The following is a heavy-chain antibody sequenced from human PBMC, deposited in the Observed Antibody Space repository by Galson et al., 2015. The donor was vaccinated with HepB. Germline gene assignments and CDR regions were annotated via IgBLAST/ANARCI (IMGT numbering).Heavy chain of an antibody. J-gene: IGHJ4*02. CDR3: ARAPYGATDY. Sequence: SLRLSCAASGFIFSNYDMNWVRQAPGKGLEWVSVISGSGGSTYHADSVKGRFTISRDNSKNTLYLQMNSLRDEDTAVYYCARAPYGATDYWGRGTLVTVSS. CDR2: ISGSGGST. V-gene: IGHV3-23*01. CDR1: GFIFSNYD. D-gene: IGHD1-26*01.